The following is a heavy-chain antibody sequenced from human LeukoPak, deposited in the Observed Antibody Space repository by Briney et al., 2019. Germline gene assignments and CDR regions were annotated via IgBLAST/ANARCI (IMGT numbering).Heavy chain of an antibody. CDR1: GGSISSYY. CDR2: IYYSGST. CDR3: ARAMITFGGVIALDY. V-gene: IGHV4-59*01. D-gene: IGHD3-16*02. J-gene: IGHJ4*02. Sequence: SETLSLTCTVSGGSISSYYWSWIRQPPGKGLEWIGYIYYSGSTNYNPSLKSRVTISVDTSKNQFSLKPSSVTAADTAVYYCARAMITFGGVIALDYWGQGTLVTVSS.